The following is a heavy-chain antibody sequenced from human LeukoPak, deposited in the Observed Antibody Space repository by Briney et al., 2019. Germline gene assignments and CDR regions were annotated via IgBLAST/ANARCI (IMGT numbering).Heavy chain of an antibody. Sequence: GGSLRLSCAASGFTFSTSWMSWVRQAPGKGLEWVANIKHDTSETNYVDSVKGRFTISRDNAKNSLYLQMNSLRAEDTAVYYCARPRVPDSWGQGTLVTVSS. J-gene: IGHJ4*02. CDR3: ARPRVPDS. V-gene: IGHV3-7*01. CDR1: GFTFSTSW. CDR2: IKHDTSET.